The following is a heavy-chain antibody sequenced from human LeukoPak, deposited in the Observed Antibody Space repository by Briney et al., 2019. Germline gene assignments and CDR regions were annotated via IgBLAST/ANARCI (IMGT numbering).Heavy chain of an antibody. CDR1: GYTFTSYG. Sequence: ASVKVSCKASGYTFTSYGISWVRQAPGQGLEWMGWISAYNGNTNYAQKLQGRLTMTTDTSTSTAYMELRSLRSDDTAVYYCARDWEDIVVVPAADETYNWFDPWGQGTLVTVSS. D-gene: IGHD2-2*01. V-gene: IGHV1-18*04. J-gene: IGHJ5*02. CDR3: ARDWEDIVVVPAADETYNWFDP. CDR2: ISAYNGNT.